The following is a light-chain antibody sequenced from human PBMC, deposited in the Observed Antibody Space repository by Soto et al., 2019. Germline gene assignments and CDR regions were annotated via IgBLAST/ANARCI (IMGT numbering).Light chain of an antibody. J-gene: IGKJ3*01. CDR1: QSVLTY. V-gene: IGKV1-5*01. Sequence: DIQLTQSPSTLSASVGDRVTITCRASQSVLTYLAWYQQKPGEAPKLLITSASSLQSGVPSIFSASGSGTEFSLSINSLQPDDFATYYCQHYRGLSSFGPGNKVDV. CDR2: SAS. CDR3: QHYRGLSS.